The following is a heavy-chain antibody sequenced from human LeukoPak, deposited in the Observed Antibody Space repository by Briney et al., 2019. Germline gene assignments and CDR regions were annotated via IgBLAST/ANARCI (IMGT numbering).Heavy chain of an antibody. V-gene: IGHV3-23*01. CDR2: ISGSGGST. CDR1: GFTFSSYG. J-gene: IGHJ6*03. D-gene: IGHD6-19*01. CDR3: AIGPSIAVSRYFYNHYIDV. Sequence: PGGTLRLSCAASGFTFSSYGMSWVRQAPGKGLEWVSAISGSGGSTYYADSVKGRFTISRDNSKNTLYLQMNSLRAEDTAVYYSAIGPSIAVSRYFYNHYIDVWAKGTTVTVSS.